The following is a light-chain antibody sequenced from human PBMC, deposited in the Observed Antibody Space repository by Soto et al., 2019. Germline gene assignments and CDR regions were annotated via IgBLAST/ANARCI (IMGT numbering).Light chain of an antibody. V-gene: IGKV3-15*01. Sequence: EIVLTQSPATLSLSPGIRATLSCRASQNISNYLIWYQQKPGQAPRLLIYGASTGVTGVPARFSGSGSGTEFTLTISSLQSEDFAVYYCQQYNNWPRTFGQGTKVDIK. J-gene: IGKJ1*01. CDR3: QQYNNWPRT. CDR2: GAS. CDR1: QNISNY.